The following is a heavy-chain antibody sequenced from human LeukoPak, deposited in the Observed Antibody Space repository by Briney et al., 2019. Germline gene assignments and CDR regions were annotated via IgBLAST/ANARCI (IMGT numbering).Heavy chain of an antibody. V-gene: IGHV1-2*02. CDR3: ARPVHRYYDSPYSGAFDI. CDR1: GYTFTGYY. J-gene: IGHJ3*02. D-gene: IGHD3-22*01. Sequence: ASVKVSCKASGYTFTGYYMHWVRQAPGQGLGWMGWINPNSGGTNYAQKFQGRVTMTRDTSISTAYMELSRLRSDDTAVYYCARPVHRYYDSPYSGAFDIWGQGTMVTFSS. CDR2: INPNSGGT.